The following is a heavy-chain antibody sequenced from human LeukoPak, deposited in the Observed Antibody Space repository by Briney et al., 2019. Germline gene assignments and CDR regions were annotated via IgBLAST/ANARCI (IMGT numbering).Heavy chain of an antibody. D-gene: IGHD3-22*01. CDR2: ISSSSSYI. Sequence: PGGSLRLSCAASGFTFSSYSMNWVRQAPGKGLEWVSSISSSSSYIYYADSVKGRFTISRDNAKNSLYLQMNSLRAEDTAVYYCARDSSSGYSLGYFDLWGRGTLVTVSS. V-gene: IGHV3-21*01. CDR3: ARDSSSGYSLGYFDL. J-gene: IGHJ2*01. CDR1: GFTFSSYS.